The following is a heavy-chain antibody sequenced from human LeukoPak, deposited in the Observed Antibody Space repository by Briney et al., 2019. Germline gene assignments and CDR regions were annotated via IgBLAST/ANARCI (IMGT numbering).Heavy chain of an antibody. D-gene: IGHD6-6*01. Sequence: SVKVSCKASGGTFISYAISWVRQAPGQGLEWMGRIIPILGIANYAQKFQGRVTITADKSTSTAYMELSSLRSEDTAVYYCARAGLWLVGLVDYWGQGTLVTVSS. CDR1: GGTFISYA. J-gene: IGHJ4*02. CDR3: ARAGLWLVGLVDY. CDR2: IIPILGIA. V-gene: IGHV1-69*04.